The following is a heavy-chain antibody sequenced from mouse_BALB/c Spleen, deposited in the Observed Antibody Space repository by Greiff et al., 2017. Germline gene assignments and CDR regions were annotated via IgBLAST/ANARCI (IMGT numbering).Heavy chain of an antibody. D-gene: IGHD1-1*01. CDR3: ARIYYYGRDY. J-gene: IGHJ2*01. V-gene: IGHV3-2*02. CDR2: ISYSGST. CDR1: GYSITSDYA. Sequence: EVKLQESGPGLVKPSQSLSLTCTVTGYSITSDYAWNWIRQFPGNKLEWMGYISYSGSTSYNPSLKSRISITRDTSKNQFFLQLNSVTTEDTATYYCARIYYYGRDYWGQGTTLTVSS.